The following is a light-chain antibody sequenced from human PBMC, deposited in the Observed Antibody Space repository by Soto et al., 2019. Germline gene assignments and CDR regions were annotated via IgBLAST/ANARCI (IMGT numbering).Light chain of an antibody. V-gene: IGKV4-1*01. CDR2: WAS. CDR1: QNILYSSNNKNY. Sequence: DIVMTQSPDSLAVSLGERATINCKSSQNILYSSNNKNYLAWYQLKPGQPPKLLIYWASTREAGVPDRFSGSGSETDFTLTISSLQAEDVAVYYCQQCYNTPYTFGQGTKLEIK. J-gene: IGKJ2*01. CDR3: QQCYNTPYT.